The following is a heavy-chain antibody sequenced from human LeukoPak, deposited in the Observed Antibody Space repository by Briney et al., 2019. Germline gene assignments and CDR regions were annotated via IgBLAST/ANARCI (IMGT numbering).Heavy chain of an antibody. CDR3: ARASGPFDY. CDR1: GFTFSTYG. Sequence: GGSLRLSCAASGFTFSTYGMHWVRQAPGKGLEWVAVIWYDGSNKYYADSVKGRFTISRDNSKNTLYLQMNSLRAEDTAVYSCARASGPFDYWGQGTLVTVSS. J-gene: IGHJ4*02. D-gene: IGHD3-10*01. CDR2: IWYDGSNK. V-gene: IGHV3-33*01.